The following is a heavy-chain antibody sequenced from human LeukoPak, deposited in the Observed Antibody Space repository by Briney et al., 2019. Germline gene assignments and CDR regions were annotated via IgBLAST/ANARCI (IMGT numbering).Heavy chain of an antibody. Sequence: GGSLRLSCAASGFTFSSYSMSWVRQAPGKGLEWVSAISGSGGSTYYADSVKGRFTISRDNSKNTLYLQMNSLRAEDTAVYYCAKDRDGSGSYYVYWGQGTLVTVSS. J-gene: IGHJ4*02. CDR2: ISGSGGST. V-gene: IGHV3-23*01. CDR1: GFTFSSYS. CDR3: AKDRDGSGSYYVY. D-gene: IGHD3-10*01.